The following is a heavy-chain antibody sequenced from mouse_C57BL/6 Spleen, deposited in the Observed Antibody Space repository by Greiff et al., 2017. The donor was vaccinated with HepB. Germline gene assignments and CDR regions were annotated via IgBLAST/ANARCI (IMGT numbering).Heavy chain of an antibody. J-gene: IGHJ2*01. CDR3: ARGDRSGY. Sequence: VQLQQPGADLVKPGASVKVSCKASGYTFSSNWMHWVKQRPSQGIVWIGRIHPSDSDTNYNQKFKGKATLTVDRSTSTAYMQLSSIASEESAVYYCARGDRSGYWRQGANLTVTS. D-gene: IGHD3-2*02. V-gene: IGHV1-74*01. CDR2: IHPSDSDT. CDR1: GYTFSSNW.